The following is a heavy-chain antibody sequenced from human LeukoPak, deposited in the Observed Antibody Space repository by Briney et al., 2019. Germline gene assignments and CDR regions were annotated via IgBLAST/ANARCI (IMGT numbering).Heavy chain of an antibody. CDR2: IYYSGST. D-gene: IGHD6-19*01. Sequence: SETLSLTCTVSGGSISSYYWSWIRQPPGKGLEWIGYIYYSGSTNYNPSLKGRVTISVGTSKNQFSLKLRSVTAADTAVYYWARRGLVRAAFDIWGQGTMVTVSS. CDR1: GGSISSYY. CDR3: ARRGLVRAAFDI. V-gene: IGHV4-59*08. J-gene: IGHJ3*02.